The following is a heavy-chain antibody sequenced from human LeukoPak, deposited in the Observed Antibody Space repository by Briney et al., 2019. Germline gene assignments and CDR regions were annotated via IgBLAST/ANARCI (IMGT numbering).Heavy chain of an antibody. CDR3: ARDSVGDLLDY. CDR2: IDSSGITI. D-gene: IGHD4-17*01. CDR1: GFPFSSYE. Sequence: GGSLRLSCAGSGFPFSSYEMNWLRQAPGKGLEWVSHIDSSGITIYYGDSVKGRFTISRDNAKNSIYLQMDNLRVEDTAICYCARDSVGDLLDYWGQGTPVTVSS. J-gene: IGHJ4*02. V-gene: IGHV3-48*03.